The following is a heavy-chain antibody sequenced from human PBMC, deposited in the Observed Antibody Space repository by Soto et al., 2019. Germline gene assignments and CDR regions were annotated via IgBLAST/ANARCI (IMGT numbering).Heavy chain of an antibody. CDR1: GFTFANYA. Sequence: GGALRLSCAAAGFTFANYAMTWFRQGPEKGLVWVSTFSGSARNTFYADSVKGRFTISRDNSRNTLFLQMLSLRVEDTAVYYCATGNAPQGQGELVVGCVW. D-gene: IGHD3-16*01. CDR3: ATGNAPQGQGELVVGCV. CDR2: FSGSARNT. V-gene: IGHV3-23*01. J-gene: IGHJ3*01.